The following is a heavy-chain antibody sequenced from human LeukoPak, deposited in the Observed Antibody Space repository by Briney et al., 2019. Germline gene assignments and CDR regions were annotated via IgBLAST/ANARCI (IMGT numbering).Heavy chain of an antibody. J-gene: IGHJ4*02. Sequence: SETLSLTCTVSGGSISSSSYYWGWIRQPPGKGLEWIGSIYYSGSTYYNPSLKSRVTISVDTSKNQFSLKLSSVTAADTAVYYCARHIKGGYKAFDYWGQGTLVTVSS. CDR2: IYYSGST. CDR3: ARHIKGGYKAFDY. D-gene: IGHD3-22*01. V-gene: IGHV4-39*01. CDR1: GGSISSSSYY.